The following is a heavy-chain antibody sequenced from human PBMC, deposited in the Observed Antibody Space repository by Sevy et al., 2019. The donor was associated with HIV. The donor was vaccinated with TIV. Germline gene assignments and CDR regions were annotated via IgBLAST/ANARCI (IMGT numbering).Heavy chain of an antibody. D-gene: IGHD4-17*01. V-gene: IGHV1-18*01. CDR2: ISAYNGNT. CDR1: GYTFTSYG. CDR3: ARDFSYGDPYYFDY. Sequence: ASVKVSCKASGYTFTSYGISWVRQAPGQGLEWMGWISAYNGNTNYAQTLQGRVTMTTDTSTSTAYMELRSLRSDDTAVYYCARDFSYGDPYYFDYWGQGTLVTVSS. J-gene: IGHJ4*02.